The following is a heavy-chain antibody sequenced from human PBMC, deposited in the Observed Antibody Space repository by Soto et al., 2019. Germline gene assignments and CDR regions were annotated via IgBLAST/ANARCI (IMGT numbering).Heavy chain of an antibody. CDR2: VRDKANSYAT. D-gene: IGHD2-2*01. CDR1: GFTFSGSA. Sequence: GGSLRLSCAASGFTFSGSAMHWVRQASGKGLEWVGRVRDKANSYATAYAASVKGRFTISRDDSKNTAYLQMNSLKTEDTAVYYCTRLSDCGSTSCFDYWGQGTLVTVSS. J-gene: IGHJ4*01. V-gene: IGHV3-73*01. CDR3: TRLSDCGSTSCFDY.